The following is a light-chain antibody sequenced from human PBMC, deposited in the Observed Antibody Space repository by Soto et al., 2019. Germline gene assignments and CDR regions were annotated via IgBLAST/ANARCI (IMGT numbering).Light chain of an antibody. Sequence: DIQMTQSPSTLSASVGDRVTITCRASQSIRTWLAWYQQKPGKAPKLLIYDASSLKSGVPSRFSGGGSGTEFTLTSSSLQTDDFTTYYCQQYNTTPWTFGQGTKVDIK. CDR3: QQYNTTPWT. CDR2: DAS. CDR1: QSIRTW. J-gene: IGKJ1*01. V-gene: IGKV1-5*01.